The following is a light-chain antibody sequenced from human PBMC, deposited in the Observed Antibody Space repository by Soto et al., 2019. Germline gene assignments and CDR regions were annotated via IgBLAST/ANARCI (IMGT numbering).Light chain of an antibody. J-gene: IGLJ2*01. CDR1: SSDVGGYNY. CDR2: DVS. V-gene: IGLV2-14*03. Sequence: QSALTQPASVSGSPGQSITISCTGTSSDVGGYNYVSWYQQHPGKAPKLMIYDVSNRPSGVSNRFSGSKSGNTASLTISGLHAEDEANYHCSSYTSSSKVFGGGTKVTVL. CDR3: SSYTSSSKV.